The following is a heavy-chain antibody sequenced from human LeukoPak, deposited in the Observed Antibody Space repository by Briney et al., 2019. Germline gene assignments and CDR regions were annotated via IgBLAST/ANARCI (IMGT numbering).Heavy chain of an antibody. CDR1: GGTFSSYA. CDR2: IIPIFGTA. J-gene: IGHJ3*02. D-gene: IGHD2-21*02. CDR3: ILAYCGGDCYSLVDAFDI. Sequence: SVKVSCKASGGTFSSYAISWVRQAPGQGLEWMGGIIPIFGTANYAQKFQGRVTITTDESTSTAYMELSSLRSEDTAVYYCILAYCGGDCYSLVDAFDIWGQGIMVTVSS. V-gene: IGHV1-69*05.